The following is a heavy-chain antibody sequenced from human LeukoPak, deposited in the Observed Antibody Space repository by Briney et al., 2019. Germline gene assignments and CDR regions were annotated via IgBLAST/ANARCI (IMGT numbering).Heavy chain of an antibody. Sequence: GGSLRLSCAASGFTFSSYNVNWVRQAPGKGLEWVSSISSRSSYIYYADSVKGRFTISRDNAKNSLYLQMNSLRAEDTAVYYCAREGGGIAAGVYYFDYWGQGTLVTVSS. CDR2: ISSRSSYI. CDR1: GFTFSSYN. CDR3: AREGGGIAAGVYYFDY. V-gene: IGHV3-21*01. J-gene: IGHJ4*02. D-gene: IGHD6-13*01.